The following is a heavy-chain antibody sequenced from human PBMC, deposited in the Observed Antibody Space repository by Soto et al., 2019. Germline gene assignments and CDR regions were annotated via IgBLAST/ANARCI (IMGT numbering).Heavy chain of an antibody. CDR2: ISSSSSYI. CDR1: GFTFSSYS. Sequence: PGGSLRLSCAASGFTFSSYSMNWVRQAPGKGLEWVSSISSSSSYIYYADSVKGRFTISRDNAKNSLYLQMNSLRAEDTAAYYCARSNGCSGGSRRYGMDVWGQGTTVTVSS. CDR3: ARSNGCSGGSRRYGMDV. J-gene: IGHJ6*02. V-gene: IGHV3-21*01. D-gene: IGHD2-15*01.